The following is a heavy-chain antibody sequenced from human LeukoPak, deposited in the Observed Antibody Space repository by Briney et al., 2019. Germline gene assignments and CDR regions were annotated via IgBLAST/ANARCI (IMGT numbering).Heavy chain of an antibody. Sequence: HSGGSLRLSCVASGFTFSNYWMTWVRQAPGKGLEWVANIKTDGSLVYYVDSVKGRFTISRDNAKNMVYLQMNSLRDDDTAIYYCTRAITYFYGSVTYDWFDSWGQGTRVTVSS. CDR3: TRAITYFYGSVTYDWFDS. D-gene: IGHD3-10*01. CDR1: GFTFSNYW. CDR2: IKTDGSLV. V-gene: IGHV3-7*01. J-gene: IGHJ5*01.